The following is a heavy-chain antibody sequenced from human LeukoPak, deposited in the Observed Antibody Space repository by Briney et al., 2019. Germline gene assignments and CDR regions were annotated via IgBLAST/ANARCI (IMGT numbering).Heavy chain of an antibody. CDR3: ARPLEGYYDILTGYYFDAFDI. CDR1: GYSFTSYW. J-gene: IGHJ3*02. CDR2: IYPGDSDT. V-gene: IGHV5-51*01. Sequence: GESLKIFCKGSGYSFTSYWIGWVRQMPGKGLEWMGIIYPGDSDTRYSPSFQGQVTISADKSISTAYLQWSSLKASDTAMYYCARPLEGYYDILTGYYFDAFDIWGQGTMVTVSS. D-gene: IGHD3-9*01.